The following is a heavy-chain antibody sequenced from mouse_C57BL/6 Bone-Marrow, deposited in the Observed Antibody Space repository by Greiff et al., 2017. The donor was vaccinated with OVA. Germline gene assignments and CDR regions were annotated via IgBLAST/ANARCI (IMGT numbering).Heavy chain of an antibody. CDR1: GFTFSSYG. D-gene: IGHD1-1*01. V-gene: IGHV5-6*01. CDR3: ARPTVDHYFDY. CDR2: ISSGGSYT. Sequence: EVNVVESGGDLVKPGGSLKLSCAASGFTFSSYGMSWVRQTPDKRLEWVATISSGGSYTYYPDSVKGRFTISRDNAKNTLYLQMSSLKSEDTAMYYCARPTVDHYFDYWGQGTTLTVSS. J-gene: IGHJ2*01.